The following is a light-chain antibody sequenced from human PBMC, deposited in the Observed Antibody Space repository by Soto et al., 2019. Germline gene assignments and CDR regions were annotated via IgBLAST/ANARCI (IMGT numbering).Light chain of an antibody. CDR2: GAS. CDR1: QSVSSNY. V-gene: IGKV3-20*01. CDR3: QQYGSSYPWT. J-gene: IGKJ1*01. Sequence: EIVLTQSPGTLSLSPGERATLSCRAGQSVSSNYLAWYQQKPGQAPRLLIYGASSRATGIPDRFSGSGSGTDFTLTIRRLEPEDFAVYYCQQYGSSYPWTFGQGTKVDIK.